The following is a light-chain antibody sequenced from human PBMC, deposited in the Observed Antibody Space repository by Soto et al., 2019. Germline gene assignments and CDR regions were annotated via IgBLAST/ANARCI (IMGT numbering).Light chain of an antibody. V-gene: IGLV2-23*01. CDR1: SSDVGAYNL. CDR2: EDS. CDR3: CSYAGSRTFV. J-gene: IGLJ3*02. Sequence: QSALTQPASVSGSPEQSITISCTGTSSDVGAYNLVSWYQQHPGKAPRLIIYEDSKRPSGTSPRFSGSKSDNTASLTISGLRAEDEAHYHCCSYAGSRTFVFGGGTKVTVL.